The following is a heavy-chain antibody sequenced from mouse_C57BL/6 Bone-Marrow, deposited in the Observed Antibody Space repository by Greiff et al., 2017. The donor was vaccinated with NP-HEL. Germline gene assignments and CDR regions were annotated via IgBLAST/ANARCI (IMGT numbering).Heavy chain of an antibody. CDR3: TTLLPQRAY. CDR1: GFNIKDDY. D-gene: IGHD2-1*01. Sequence: EVKLVESGAELVRPGASVKLSCTASGFNIKDDYMHWVKQRPEQGLEWIGWIDPENGDTEYASKFQGKATITADTSSNTAYLQLSSLTSEDTAVYYCTTLLPQRAYWGQGTLVTVSA. CDR2: IDPENGDT. V-gene: IGHV14-4*01. J-gene: IGHJ3*01.